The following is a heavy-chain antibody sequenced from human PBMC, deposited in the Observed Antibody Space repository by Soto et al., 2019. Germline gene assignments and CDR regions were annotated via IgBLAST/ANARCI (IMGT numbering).Heavy chain of an antibody. CDR1: GGSISSYY. J-gene: IGHJ2*01. CDR3: ARHRDFIRGYFDL. Sequence: QVQLQESGPGLVKPSETLSLTCTVSGGSISSYYWSWIRQPPGKGLEWIGYIYYSGSTNYNPSLKSRVTTSVDTSKNQFSLKLSSVTAADTAVYYCARHRDFIRGYFDLWGRDTLVTVSS. D-gene: IGHD3-16*01. CDR2: IYYSGST. V-gene: IGHV4-59*08.